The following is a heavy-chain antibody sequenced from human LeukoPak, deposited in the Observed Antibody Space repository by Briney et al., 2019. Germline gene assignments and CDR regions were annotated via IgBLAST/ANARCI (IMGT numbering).Heavy chain of an antibody. Sequence: PSETLSLTCTVSGGSISSGDYYWSWIRQLPGQGLEWIGYIYYSGSTYYNPSLKSRVTISVDTSKNQFSLKLSSVTAADTAVYYCASFLWFGELSGFDPWGQGTLVTVSS. D-gene: IGHD3-10*01. CDR1: GGSISSGDYY. CDR2: IYYSGST. V-gene: IGHV4-30-4*01. CDR3: ASFLWFGELSGFDP. J-gene: IGHJ5*02.